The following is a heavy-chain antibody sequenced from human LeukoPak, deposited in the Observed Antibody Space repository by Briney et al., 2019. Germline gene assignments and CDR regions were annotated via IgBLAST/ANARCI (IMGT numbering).Heavy chain of an antibody. V-gene: IGHV3-33*06. Sequence: PGGSLRLSCAASGFTFSSYGMHWVRQAPGKGLEWVAVIWYGGSNKYYAASMMGGFTISRDNSKNTLYLQMITLRVEDTAVYYCAKVLFPGQIRRATLPPFDYWGQGLLVTVSS. CDR3: AKVLFPGQIRRATLPPFDY. CDR1: GFTFSSYG. D-gene: IGHD2-21*01. J-gene: IGHJ4*02. CDR2: IWYGGSNK.